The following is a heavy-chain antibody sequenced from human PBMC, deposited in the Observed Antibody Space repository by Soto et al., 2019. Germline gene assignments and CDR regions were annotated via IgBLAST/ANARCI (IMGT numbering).Heavy chain of an antibody. CDR2: IIPIFGTA. CDR3: ARQNTNCNDGSGPLDY. J-gene: IGHJ4*02. CDR1: GGTFSSYA. Sequence: QVQLVLSGAEVKKPGSSVKVSCKASGGTFSSYAISWVRQAPGHGLEWMGGIIPIFGTANYAQKFKGRVTITADESTSTAYMELSSLRSEDTAVYYCARQNTNCNDGSGPLDYWVQGTLVTVST. D-gene: IGHD1-20*01. V-gene: IGHV1-69*01.